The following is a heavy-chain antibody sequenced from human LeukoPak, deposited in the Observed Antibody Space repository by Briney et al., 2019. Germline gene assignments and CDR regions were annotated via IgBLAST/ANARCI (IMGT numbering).Heavy chain of an antibody. CDR1: GFTFDDYG. CDR3: ARVPIVVVPAATWGYYYYMDV. D-gene: IGHD2-2*01. Sequence: PGGSLRLSCAASGFTFDDYGMSWVRQAPGKGLEWVSGINWNGGSTGYADSVKGRFTISRDNAKNSLYLQMNSLRAEDTALYYCARVPIVVVPAATWGYYYYMDVWGKGTTVTLSS. J-gene: IGHJ6*03. V-gene: IGHV3-20*04. CDR2: INWNGGST.